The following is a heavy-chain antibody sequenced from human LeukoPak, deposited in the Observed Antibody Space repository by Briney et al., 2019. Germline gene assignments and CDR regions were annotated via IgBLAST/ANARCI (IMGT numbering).Heavy chain of an antibody. Sequence: PGGSLRLSCAASGFTFSSYGMHWVRQAPGKGLEWLAVIWYDGSNKYYADSVKGRLAIYRDNSKNTLYLQMNSLRAEDTAMYYCAKESGYCSSTSCFADAFDIWGQGTMVIVST. D-gene: IGHD2-2*01. J-gene: IGHJ3*02. CDR2: IWYDGSNK. CDR1: GFTFSSYG. V-gene: IGHV3-33*06. CDR3: AKESGYCSSTSCFADAFDI.